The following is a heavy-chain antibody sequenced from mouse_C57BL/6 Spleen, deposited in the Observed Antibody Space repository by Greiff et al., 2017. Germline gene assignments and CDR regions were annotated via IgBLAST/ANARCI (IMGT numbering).Heavy chain of an antibody. Sequence: VQLQQSGPELVKPGASVKMSCKASGYTFTDYNMNWVKQSHGKSLEWIGYINPNNGGPSYNQKFKGKGTLTVHKSSSTAYMELRSLTSDDSAVYYCARSLTGISPFAYWGQVTLVTVSA. CDR3: ARSLTGISPFAY. D-gene: IGHD4-1*01. CDR2: INPNNGGP. J-gene: IGHJ3*01. CDR1: GYTFTDYN. V-gene: IGHV1-22*01.